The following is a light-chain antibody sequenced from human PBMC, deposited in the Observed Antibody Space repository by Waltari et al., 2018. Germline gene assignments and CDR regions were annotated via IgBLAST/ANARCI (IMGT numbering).Light chain of an antibody. V-gene: IGKV3-20*01. J-gene: IGKJ1*01. Sequence: EIVLTQSPGTLSLSPGERATLSCRASQSIGRYLVWYQQKPGQAPRLLIYGACSRAAGIPDRFSGSGSGTDFSRTIRRLEPEDFAVYYCQNHERLPAVFGQGTKVEIK. CDR2: GAC. CDR1: QSIGRY. CDR3: QNHERLPAV.